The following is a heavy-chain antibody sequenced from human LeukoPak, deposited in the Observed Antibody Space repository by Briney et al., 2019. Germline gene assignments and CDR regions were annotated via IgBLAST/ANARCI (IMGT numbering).Heavy chain of an antibody. Sequence: SETLSVTCAVSGGSISSYYWSWIRQPPGKGLEWIGYIYYSGSTNYNPSLKSRVTISVDTSKNQFSLKLSSVTAADTAVYYCARDRRYYYGSGLLGAGRRVYYYYGMDVWGQGTTVTVSS. CDR3: ARDRRYYYGSGLLGAGRRVYYYYGMDV. CDR1: GGSISSYY. J-gene: IGHJ6*02. CDR2: IYYSGST. D-gene: IGHD3-10*01. V-gene: IGHV4-59*01.